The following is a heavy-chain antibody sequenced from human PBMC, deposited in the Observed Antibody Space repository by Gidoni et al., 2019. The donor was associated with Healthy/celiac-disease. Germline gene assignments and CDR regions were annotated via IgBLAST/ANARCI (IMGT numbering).Heavy chain of an antibody. Sequence: QITLKESGPTLVKPTQTLTLTCTFPGFSLSTSGVGGGWIRQPPGKALEWLALIYWDDDKRYSPSLKSRLTITKDTSKNQVVLTMTNMDPVDTATYYCAHRSGSYSVPHAFDIWGQGTMVTVSS. CDR1: GFSLSTSGVG. CDR3: AHRSGSYSVPHAFDI. CDR2: IYWDDDK. D-gene: IGHD1-26*01. V-gene: IGHV2-5*02. J-gene: IGHJ3*02.